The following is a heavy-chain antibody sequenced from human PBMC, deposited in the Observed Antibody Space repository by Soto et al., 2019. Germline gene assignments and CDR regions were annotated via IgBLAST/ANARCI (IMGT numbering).Heavy chain of an antibody. CDR1: GFTFSSYW. D-gene: IGHD4-17*01. J-gene: IGHJ6*02. CDR3: ARVPVRWLTYGMDV. CDR2: INSDGSST. Sequence: GGSLRLSCAASGFTFSSYWMHWVRQAPGKGLVWVSRINSDGSSTSYADSVKGRFTISRDNAKNTLYLQMNSLRAEDTAVYYCARVPVRWLTYGMDVWGQGTTVTVSS. V-gene: IGHV3-74*01.